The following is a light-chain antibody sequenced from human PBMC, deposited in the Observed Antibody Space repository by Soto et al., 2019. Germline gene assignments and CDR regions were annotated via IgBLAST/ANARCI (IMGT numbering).Light chain of an antibody. CDR1: GSDVGSYNL. J-gene: IGLJ3*02. CDR3: CSFAGSPWV. CDR2: QVT. Sequence: QSALTQPASVSGSPGQSITISCSGTGSDVGSYNLVSWYKHHPGKAPKLIIYQVTKRPSGVSTRFSGSKSGNTASLTISGLQSADEADYYCCSFAGSPWVFGGGTKVTVL. V-gene: IGLV2-23*02.